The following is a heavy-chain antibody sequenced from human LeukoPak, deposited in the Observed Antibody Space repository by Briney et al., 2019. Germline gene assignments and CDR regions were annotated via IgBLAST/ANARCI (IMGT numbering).Heavy chain of an antibody. Sequence: SETLSFTCTASGGSISSYYWSWIRQPPGKGLEWIGNIYYSGSTNYNPSLKSRVTISVDTSKNQFSLKLSSVTAADTAVYYCARSPYGQPLDYWGQGTLVTVSS. D-gene: IGHD3-10*01. CDR1: GGSISSYY. J-gene: IGHJ4*02. CDR2: IYYSGST. CDR3: ARSPYGQPLDY. V-gene: IGHV4-59*01.